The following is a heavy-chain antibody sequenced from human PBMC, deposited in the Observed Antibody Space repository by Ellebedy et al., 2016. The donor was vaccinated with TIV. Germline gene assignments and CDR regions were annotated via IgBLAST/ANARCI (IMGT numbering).Heavy chain of an antibody. Sequence: GESLKISXAASGFTFSSYAMSWVRQAPGKGLEWVSAISGSGGSTYYADSVKGRFTISRDNSKNTLYLQMNSLRAEDTAVYYCAKPGIAVAGNFDYWGQGTLVTVSS. CDR2: ISGSGGST. CDR3: AKPGIAVAGNFDY. V-gene: IGHV3-23*01. CDR1: GFTFSSYA. J-gene: IGHJ4*02. D-gene: IGHD6-13*01.